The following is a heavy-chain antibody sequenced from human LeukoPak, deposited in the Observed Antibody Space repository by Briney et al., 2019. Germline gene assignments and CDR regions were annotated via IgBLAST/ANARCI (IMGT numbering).Heavy chain of an antibody. CDR2: IKQDGSEK. J-gene: IGHJ4*02. CDR1: GFTFSSYW. V-gene: IGHV3-7*01. D-gene: IGHD2-2*02. CDR3: ARDFHNYCSSTSCYSDFDY. Sequence: PGGSLRLSCAASGFTFSSYWMSWVRQAPGKGLEWVANIKQDGSEKCYVDSVKGRFTISRDNAKNSLYLQMNSLRAEDTAVYYCARDFHNYCSSTSCYSDFDYWGQGTLVTVSS.